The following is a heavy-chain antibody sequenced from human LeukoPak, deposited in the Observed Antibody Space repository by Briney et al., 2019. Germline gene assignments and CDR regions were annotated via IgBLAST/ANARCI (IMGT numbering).Heavy chain of an antibody. CDR3: AKHDYFDY. Sequence: GGSLRLSCAASGFTFDGYAMHWVRQAPGKGLEWVSGISWNSGSIGYADSVKGRFTISRDNAKNSLYLQMNSLRAEDTALYYCAKHDYFDYWGQGTLVTVSS. CDR2: ISWNSGSI. V-gene: IGHV3-9*01. J-gene: IGHJ4*02. CDR1: GFTFDGYA.